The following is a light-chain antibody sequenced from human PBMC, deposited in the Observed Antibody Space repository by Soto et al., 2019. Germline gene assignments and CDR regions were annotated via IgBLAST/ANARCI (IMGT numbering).Light chain of an antibody. Sequence: IHMTHSPSTLSASVGDRVTITCRSSQSISSWLAWYQQKPGKAPKLLIYDASSLESGVPSRFSGSGAGTEFTLTINSLQPDDFAVYYCQQRSNWPPITFGQGTRREIK. CDR3: QQRSNWPPIT. CDR2: DAS. CDR1: QSISSW. J-gene: IGKJ5*01. V-gene: IGKV1-5*01.